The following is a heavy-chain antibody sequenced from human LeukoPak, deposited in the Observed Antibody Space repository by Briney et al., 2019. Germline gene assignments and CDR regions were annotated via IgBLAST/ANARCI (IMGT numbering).Heavy chain of an antibody. D-gene: IGHD6-19*01. Sequence: PGGSLRLSCAASGFTFSSYWMSWVHQAPGKGLEWVANIRQDGSEIYYVDSVKGRFTISRDNAKNSLYLQMNSLRVEDTAWYYCARDSSGWALHSFDMWGQGTMVTVSS. CDR3: ARDSSGWALHSFDM. J-gene: IGHJ3*02. V-gene: IGHV3-7*04. CDR2: IRQDGSEI. CDR1: GFTFSSYW.